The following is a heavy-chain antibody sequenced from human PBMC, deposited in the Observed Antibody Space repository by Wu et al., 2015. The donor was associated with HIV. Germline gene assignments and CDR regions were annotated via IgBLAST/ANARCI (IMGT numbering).Heavy chain of an antibody. CDR1: GYTFTSYA. CDR3: ARATTPLHCSGGSCPKGYYFDY. V-gene: IGHV1-18*01. Sequence: QVQLVQSGAEVKKPGASVKVSCKASGYTFTSYAITWVRQAPGQGLEWMGWISAYNGNTNYAQKLQGRVTMTTDTSTSTAYMELRSLRSDDTAVYYCARATTPLHCSGGSCPKGYYFDYWGQGTLVTVSS. D-gene: IGHD2-15*01. CDR2: ISAYNGNT. J-gene: IGHJ4*02.